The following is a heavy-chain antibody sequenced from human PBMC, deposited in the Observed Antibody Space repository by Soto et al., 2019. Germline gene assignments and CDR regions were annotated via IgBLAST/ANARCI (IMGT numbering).Heavy chain of an antibody. CDR1: GFTFSSYA. Sequence: PGGSLRLSCAASGFTFSSYAMSWIRQPPGKGLEWVSHISSDGTYACSADSVKGRFTISRDNAKNTLYLQMNSLRAEDTAVYYCARDLVVSSSWPRKLDYGMDVWGQGTTVTVSS. V-gene: IGHV3-21*05. CDR3: ARDLVVSSSWPRKLDYGMDV. D-gene: IGHD6-13*01. J-gene: IGHJ6*02. CDR2: ISSDGTYA.